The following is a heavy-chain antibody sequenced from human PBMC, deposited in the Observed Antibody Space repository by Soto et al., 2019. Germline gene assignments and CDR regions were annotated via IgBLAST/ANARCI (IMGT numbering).Heavy chain of an antibody. CDR3: VSRGISAFDH. J-gene: IGHJ4*02. CDR1: GFTFSTYA. Sequence: QVQVVESGGGVVQPGGSLRLSCAASGFTFSTYAMHWVRQAPGKGPDWVAFISSDGSNEYYADSVKGRFTISRDNSKKTLYQQMNSLRPEDTAVYCCVSRGISAFDHWGQGTLVTVSS. V-gene: IGHV3-30-3*01. CDR2: ISSDGSNE. D-gene: IGHD1-1*01.